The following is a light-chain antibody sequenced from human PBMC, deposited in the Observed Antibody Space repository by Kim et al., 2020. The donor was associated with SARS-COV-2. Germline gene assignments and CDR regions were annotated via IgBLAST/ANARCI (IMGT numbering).Light chain of an antibody. Sequence: SASVGDRVTITCQASQDITSYLIWFQQRPGKAPKLLIYDASSLGTGVPSRFSGSGSGTDFTFTISSLQPEDVATYYCQQYDDLPYTFGQGTKLEI. CDR1: QDITSY. V-gene: IGKV1-33*01. CDR2: DAS. J-gene: IGKJ2*01. CDR3: QQYDDLPYT.